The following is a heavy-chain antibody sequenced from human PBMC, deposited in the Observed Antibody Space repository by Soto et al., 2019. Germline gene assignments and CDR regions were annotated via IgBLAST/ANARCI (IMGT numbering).Heavy chain of an antibody. CDR1: GFTFSGSA. D-gene: IGHD6-13*01. CDR2: IGSKAHSYAT. J-gene: IGHJ4*02. V-gene: IGHV3-73*02. CDR3: TVLYSSSQTFG. Sequence: EVQLVESGGGLVQPGGSLKLSCAASGFTFSGSALHWVRQASGKGLQWVGRIGSKAHSYATAYAASVKGRFTISRDDSKNTAYLQMNSLKTEDTAVYYCTVLYSSSQTFGWGQGTLVTVSS.